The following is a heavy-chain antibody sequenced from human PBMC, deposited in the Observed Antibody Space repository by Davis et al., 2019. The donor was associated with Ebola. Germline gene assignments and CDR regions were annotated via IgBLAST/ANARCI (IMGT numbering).Heavy chain of an antibody. CDR3: ARFRGRITIFGVVRRYYYGMDV. V-gene: IGHV4-34*01. CDR1: GGSFSGYY. Sequence: PSETLSLTCAVYGGSFSGYYWSWIRQPPGKGLEWIGEINHSGSTNYNPSLKSRVTISVDTSKNQFSLKLSSVTAADTAVYYCARFRGRITIFGVVRRYYYGMDVWGQGTTVTVSS. D-gene: IGHD3-3*01. J-gene: IGHJ6*02. CDR2: INHSGST.